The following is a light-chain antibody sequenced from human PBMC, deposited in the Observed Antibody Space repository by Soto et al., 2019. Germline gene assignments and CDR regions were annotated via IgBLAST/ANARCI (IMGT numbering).Light chain of an antibody. CDR3: QQYNYWPPLT. CDR1: QSVRSN. J-gene: IGKJ4*01. Sequence: EIVMTQSPVTLSVSPGERATLSCRANQSVRSNLAWYQQKPGQAPRLLIYGASTRATGIPARFSGSGSGTDFTLTISSLQSEDFALYYCQQYNYWPPLTFGGGTKVEIK. V-gene: IGKV3-15*01. CDR2: GAS.